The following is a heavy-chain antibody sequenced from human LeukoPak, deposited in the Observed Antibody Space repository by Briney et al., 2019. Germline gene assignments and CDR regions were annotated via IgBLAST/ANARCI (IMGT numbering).Heavy chain of an antibody. V-gene: IGHV1-2*02. Sequence: ASVKVSCKASGYTSTGYYMHWVRQAPGQGLEWMGWINPNSGDTNYAQRFQGRVTMTRDTSISTAYMELSRLTSDDTAVYYCARGMGATTRNDYWGQGTLVTVSS. D-gene: IGHD1-26*01. CDR2: INPNSGDT. J-gene: IGHJ4*02. CDR1: GYTSTGYY. CDR3: ARGMGATTRNDY.